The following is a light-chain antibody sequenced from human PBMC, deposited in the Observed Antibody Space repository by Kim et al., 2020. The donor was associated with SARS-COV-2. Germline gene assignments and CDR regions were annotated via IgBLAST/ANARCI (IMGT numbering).Light chain of an antibody. J-gene: IGKJ5*01. CDR2: AAS. V-gene: IGKV1-9*01. CDR1: QGIIDY. Sequence: SVGDRVTIPCRAGQGIIDYLSWYPQKPGKAPNLLIYAASTLQTGVPSRFSGSRSGTNFTLTNSSLQPEDFATYYCQQLNTDTAIAFGQGTRLEIK. CDR3: QQLNTDTAIA.